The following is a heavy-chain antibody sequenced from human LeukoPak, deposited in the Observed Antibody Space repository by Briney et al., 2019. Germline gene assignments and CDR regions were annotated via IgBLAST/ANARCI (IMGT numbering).Heavy chain of an antibody. V-gene: IGHV3-23*01. CDR1: GFTFSSYA. CDR3: ARVAARRGYYYYYMDV. J-gene: IGHJ6*03. D-gene: IGHD6-6*01. Sequence: GGSLRLSCAASGFTFSSYAMSWVRQAPGKGLEWVSAISGSGGSTYYADSVKGRFTISRDNSKNTLYLQMNSLRAEDTALYYCARVAARRGYYYYYMDVWGKGTTVTVSS. CDR2: ISGSGGST.